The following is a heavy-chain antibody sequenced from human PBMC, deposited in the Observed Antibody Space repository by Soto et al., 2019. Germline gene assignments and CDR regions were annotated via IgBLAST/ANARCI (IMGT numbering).Heavy chain of an antibody. CDR2: ISSSSSYM. Sequence: GGSLRLSCAASGFTFSSYCMNWVRQAPGQGLEWVSCISSSSSYMYYADPVKGRCTISRDNAKNSLYLQMNSLRAEDTAVYYWARGYYDFWSGYYDQGYYYYGMDVWGQGTKVTLSS. V-gene: IGHV3-21*01. D-gene: IGHD3-3*01. J-gene: IGHJ6*02. CDR1: GFTFSSYC. CDR3: ARGYYDFWSGYYDQGYYYYGMDV.